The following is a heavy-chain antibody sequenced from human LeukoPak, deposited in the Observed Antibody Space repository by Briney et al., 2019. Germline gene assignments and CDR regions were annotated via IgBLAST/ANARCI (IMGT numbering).Heavy chain of an antibody. J-gene: IGHJ5*02. D-gene: IGHD3-22*01. CDR2: IYYSGST. CDR1: GDSISSYY. V-gene: IGHV4-59*01. CDR3: ARGQVYYDSSGYYQSNWFDP. Sequence: SETLSLTCTISGDSISSYYWSWIRQPPGKGLEWIGYIYYSGSTNYNPSLKSRVTISVDTSKNQFSLKLSSVTAADTAVYYCARGQVYYDSSGYYQSNWFDPWGQGTLVTVSS.